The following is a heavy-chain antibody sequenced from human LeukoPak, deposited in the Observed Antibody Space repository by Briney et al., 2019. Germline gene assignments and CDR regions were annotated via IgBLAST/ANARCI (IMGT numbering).Heavy chain of an antibody. D-gene: IGHD5-18*01. V-gene: IGHV3-53*01. CDR2: IYSGGST. Sequence: GGSLRLSCAASGFTVSSNYMSWVRQAPGKGLEWVSVIYSGGSTYYADSVKGRFTISRHNSKNTLYLQMNSLRAEDTAVYYCAKDQFEYSSDAFDIWGQGTMVTVSS. CDR3: AKDQFEYSSDAFDI. J-gene: IGHJ3*02. CDR1: GFTVSSNY.